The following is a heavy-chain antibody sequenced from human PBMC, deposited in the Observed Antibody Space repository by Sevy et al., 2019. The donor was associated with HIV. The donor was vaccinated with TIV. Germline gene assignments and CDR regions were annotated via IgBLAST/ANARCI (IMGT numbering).Heavy chain of an antibody. CDR3: AKTPGYSYGYYFDY. CDR1: GFAFSSYG. Sequence: GGSLRLSCAASGFAFSSYGIHWVRQAPGKGLEWVAVVSYDGSNKYYADSVEGRFTISRDNSKNTLSLQMNNLRAEDTAVYYCAKTPGYSYGYYFDYWGQGTLVTVSS. J-gene: IGHJ4*02. V-gene: IGHV3-30*18. CDR2: VSYDGSNK. D-gene: IGHD5-18*01.